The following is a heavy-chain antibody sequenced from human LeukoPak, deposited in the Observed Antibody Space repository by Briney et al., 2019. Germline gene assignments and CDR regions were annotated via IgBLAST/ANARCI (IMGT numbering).Heavy chain of an antibody. CDR1: GITLSNYG. V-gene: IGHV3-23*01. CDR2: ISDSGGST. CDR3: AKRGVVIRVILIGFHKEAHYFES. Sequence: PGGSLRLSCAVSGITLSNYGMSWVRQAPGKGLEWVAGISDSGGSTKYADSVKGWFTISRDNPKNTLILQMNSLRAEDTAVYFCAKRGVVIRVILIGFHKEAHYFESWGQGALVTVSS. D-gene: IGHD3-9*01. J-gene: IGHJ4*02.